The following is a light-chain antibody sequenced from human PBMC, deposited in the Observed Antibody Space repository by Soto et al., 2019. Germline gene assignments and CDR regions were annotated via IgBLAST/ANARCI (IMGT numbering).Light chain of an antibody. CDR1: QSVNNY. CDR3: QQYNNWTPWT. J-gene: IGKJ1*01. CDR2: DAS. Sequence: EIVLTQSPATLSVSPGERATLSCRASQSVNNYLAWYQQRPGQAPRLLIYDASNRATGIPARFSGSGSGTDFTLTISRLEPEDFAVYYCQQYNNWTPWTFGQGTKVDIK. V-gene: IGKV3-11*01.